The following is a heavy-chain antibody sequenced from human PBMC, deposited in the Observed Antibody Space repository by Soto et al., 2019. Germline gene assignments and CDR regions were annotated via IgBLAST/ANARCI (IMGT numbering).Heavy chain of an antibody. CDR1: GGSISIGGYY. V-gene: IGHV4-31*03. CDR3: ARGKSTTIRDYYYYYMDV. CDR2: IYYSGST. Sequence: SETLSLTCTVSGGSISIGGYYWSWIRQHPGKGLEWIGYIYYSGSTHYNPSLKSRVTISVDTSKNQFSLKLSSVTAADTAVYYCARGKSTTIRDYYYYYMDVWGKGTTVTVSS. J-gene: IGHJ6*03. D-gene: IGHD3-9*01.